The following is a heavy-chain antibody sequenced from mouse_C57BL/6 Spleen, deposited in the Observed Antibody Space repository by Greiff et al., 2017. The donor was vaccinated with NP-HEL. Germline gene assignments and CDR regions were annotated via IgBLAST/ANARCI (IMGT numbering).Heavy chain of an antibody. CDR1: GYTFTSYW. CDR2: IDPSDSYT. D-gene: IGHD1-1*01. J-gene: IGHJ1*03. Sequence: VQLQQPGAELVMPGASVKLSCKASGYTFTSYWMHWVKQRPGQGLEWIGEIDPSDSYTNYNQKFKGKSTLTVDKSSSTAYMQLSSLTSEDSAVYYCARFITTVAWYFDVWGTGTTVTVSS. CDR3: ARFITTVAWYFDV. V-gene: IGHV1-69*01.